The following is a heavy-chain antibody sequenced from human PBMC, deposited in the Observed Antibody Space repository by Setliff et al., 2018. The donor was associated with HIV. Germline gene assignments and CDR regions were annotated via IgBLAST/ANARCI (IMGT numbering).Heavy chain of an antibody. D-gene: IGHD4-17*01. CDR3: ATYAVGDYVSGTFHI. V-gene: IGHV1-18*01. Sequence: ASVKVSCKASGYTFSTYSWVRQAPGQGLEWMGWISVYNGDTYYTQSLQGRVTMTTDTSTSTVYMELRSLRSDDTAVYYCATYAVGDYVSGTFHIWGQGTMVTVSS. J-gene: IGHJ3*02. CDR2: ISVYNGDT. CDR1: GYTFSTYS.